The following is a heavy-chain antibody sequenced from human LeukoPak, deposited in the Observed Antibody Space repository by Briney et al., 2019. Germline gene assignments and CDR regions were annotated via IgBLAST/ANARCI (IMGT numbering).Heavy chain of an antibody. CDR3: ATDVGRYSFHPNFDY. CDR2: ISWDGGST. V-gene: IGHV3-43*01. J-gene: IGHJ4*02. CDR1: GCTFDDYT. Sequence: GGSLRLSCAASGCTFDDYTMHWVRQAPGTGLEWVSLISWDGGSTYYADSVKGRFTISRDNSKNSLFLQMNSLRTEDTALYYCATDVGRYSFHPNFDYWSQGTLVTVSS. D-gene: IGHD5-18*01.